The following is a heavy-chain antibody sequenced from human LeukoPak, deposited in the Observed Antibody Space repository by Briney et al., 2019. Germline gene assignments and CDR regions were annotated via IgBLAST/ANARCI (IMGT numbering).Heavy chain of an antibody. CDR1: GFTFSSSS. Sequence: KSGGSLRLSCAASGFTFSSSSMHWVRQAPGKGLEWVSSISSSSSYIYYADSVKGRFTISRDNTKNSLYLQMNSLRAEDTAVYHGAKVYPRPAAINYGMDVWGQGTTVTVSS. CDR3: AKVYPRPAAINYGMDV. D-gene: IGHD2-2*01. J-gene: IGHJ6*02. V-gene: IGHV3-21*01. CDR2: ISSSSSYI.